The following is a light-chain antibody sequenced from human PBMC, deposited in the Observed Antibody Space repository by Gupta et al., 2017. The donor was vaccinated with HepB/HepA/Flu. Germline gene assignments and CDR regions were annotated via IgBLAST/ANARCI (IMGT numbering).Light chain of an antibody. CDR1: SSNIGAGYD. J-gene: IGLJ1*01. CDR2: GNS. CDR3: QSYDSSLSGLV. V-gene: IGLV1-40*01. Sequence: QSVLTQPPSVSGAPGPRVTISCTGRSSNIGAGYDVHWYQQLPGTAPKLLIYGNSNRPSGVPDRFSGSKSDTSASLAITGLQAEDEADYYCQSYDSSLSGLVFGTGTKVTVL.